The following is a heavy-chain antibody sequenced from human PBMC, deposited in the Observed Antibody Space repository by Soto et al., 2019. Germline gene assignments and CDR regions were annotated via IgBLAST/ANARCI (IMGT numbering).Heavy chain of an antibody. CDR2: IKQDGSAK. CDR1: GFTFSNYW. CDR3: AKDLAGYSYGIDY. D-gene: IGHD5-18*01. Sequence: GGSLRLSCAASGFTFSNYWMSWVRQAPGKGLEWVANIKQDGSAKYYVDSVKGRFTISRDNVKNSLHLQMDSLRVEDTAVYYCAKDLAGYSYGIDYWGQGTLVTVSS. J-gene: IGHJ4*02. V-gene: IGHV3-7*03.